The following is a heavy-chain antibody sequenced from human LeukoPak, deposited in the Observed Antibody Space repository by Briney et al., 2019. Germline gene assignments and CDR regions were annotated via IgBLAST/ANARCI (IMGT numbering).Heavy chain of an antibody. D-gene: IGHD3-10*01. V-gene: IGHV3-7*01. Sequence: SWLRQPPGKGLEWVAHIKEDATESRSADSVKGRFTISRDNTKNSLFLQLNSLRAEDTAVYYCVRDRGWYHFDLWGQGTLVTVSS. J-gene: IGHJ4*02. CDR3: VRDRGWYHFDL. CDR2: IKEDATES.